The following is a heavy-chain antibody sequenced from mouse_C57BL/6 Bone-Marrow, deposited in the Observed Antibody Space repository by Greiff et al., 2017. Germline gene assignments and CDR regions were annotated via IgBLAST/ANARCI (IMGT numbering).Heavy chain of an antibody. D-gene: IGHD2-4*01. CDR3: ANYEYPCAY. J-gene: IGHJ3*01. V-gene: IGHV5-4*01. CDR1: GFTFSSYA. CDR2: ISDGGSYT. Sequence: EVHLVESGGGLVKPGGSLKLSCAASGFTFSSYAMSWVRQTPEKRLEWVATISDGGSYTYYPDNVKGRFTISRDNAKNNLYLQMSQLKAEDTAMYYCANYEYPCAYWGQGTLVTVSA.